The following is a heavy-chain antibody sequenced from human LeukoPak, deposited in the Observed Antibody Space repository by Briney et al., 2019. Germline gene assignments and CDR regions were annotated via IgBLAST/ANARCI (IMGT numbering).Heavy chain of an antibody. CDR3: ARSPLVIYSSGYCDY. CDR2: IYHSGTT. V-gene: IGHV4-30-2*01. D-gene: IGHD3-22*01. J-gene: IGHJ4*02. CDR1: GVAISRGGYA. Sequence: PSETLSLTCAVSGVAISRGGYAWNWIRQPPGKGLEWIAYIYHSGTTYYNPSLKSRVTISVDTSKNQFSLKLSSGTAADTAMYYCARSPLVIYSSGYCDYWGQGTLVTVSS.